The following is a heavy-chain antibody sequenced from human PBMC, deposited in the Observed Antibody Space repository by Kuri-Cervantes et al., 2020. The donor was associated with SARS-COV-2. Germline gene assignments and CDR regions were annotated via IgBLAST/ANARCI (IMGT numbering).Heavy chain of an antibody. Sequence: GESLKISCAASGFTVSSNYMSWVRQAPGKGLEWVSVIYSGGSTYYADSVKGRFTISRDNSKNTLYLQMNSLRAEDTAVYYCARWSGFFFDIWGQGTMVTVSS. CDR2: IYSGGST. J-gene: IGHJ3*02. CDR3: ARWSGFFFDI. CDR1: GFTVSSNY. V-gene: IGHV3-66*02. D-gene: IGHD3-3*01.